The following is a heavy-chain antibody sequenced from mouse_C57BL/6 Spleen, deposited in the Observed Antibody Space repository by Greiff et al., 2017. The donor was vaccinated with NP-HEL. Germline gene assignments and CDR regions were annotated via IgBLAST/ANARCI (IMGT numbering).Heavy chain of an antibody. CDR3: ARPGREGNYFDY. J-gene: IGHJ2*01. CDR2: ISSGSSTI. D-gene: IGHD3-3*01. V-gene: IGHV5-17*01. CDR1: GFTFSDYG. Sequence: EVKVVESGGGLVKPGGSLKLSCAASGFTFSDYGMHWVRQAPEKGLEWVAYISSGSSTIYYADTVKGRFTISRDNAKNTLFLQMTSLRSEDTAMYYCARPGREGNYFDYWGQGTTLTVSS.